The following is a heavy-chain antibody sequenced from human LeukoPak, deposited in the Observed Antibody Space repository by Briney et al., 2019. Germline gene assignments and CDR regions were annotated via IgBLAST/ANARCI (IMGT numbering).Heavy chain of an antibody. CDR3: ARTNVLLWFGESGYFDY. CDR2: IYHSGST. V-gene: IGHV4-4*02. J-gene: IGHJ4*02. CDR1: GGSISSNNW. D-gene: IGHD3-10*01. Sequence: SETLSLTCAVSGGSISSNNWWSWVRQPPGKGLEWIGEIYHSGSTNYNPSLKSRVTISVDTSKNQFSLKLSSVTAADTAVYYCARTNVLLWFGESGYFDYWGQGTLVTVSS.